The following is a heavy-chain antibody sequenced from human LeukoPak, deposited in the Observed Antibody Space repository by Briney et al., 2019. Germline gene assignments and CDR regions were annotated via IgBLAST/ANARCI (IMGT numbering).Heavy chain of an antibody. V-gene: IGHV4-61*02. CDR1: GGPISSGSYY. CDR2: IHTSGST. D-gene: IGHD3-22*01. J-gene: IGHJ4*02. Sequence: SSETLSLTCTVSGGPISSGSYYWSWIRQPAGKGLEWIWRIHTSGSTKYNPSLKSRVTISVDTSKNQFSLKLTSVTAADTALYYCAREAGYYHNPYFDYWGQGTLVTVSS. CDR3: AREAGYYHNPYFDY.